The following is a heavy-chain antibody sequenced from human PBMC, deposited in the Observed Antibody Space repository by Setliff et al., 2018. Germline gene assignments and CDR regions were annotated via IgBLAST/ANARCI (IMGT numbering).Heavy chain of an antibody. CDR2: IKSSIEGATS. J-gene: IGHJ5*01. CDR3: TTGPRDSRNYLNWLGS. V-gene: IGHV3-15*01. Sequence: PGESLRLSCSVSGITFKNAWMTWVRQAPGKGPEWVGRIKSSIEGATSDYGAPAKGRFTISRDDSKSMIYLQMNNLKSEDTGFYYCTTGPRDSRNYLNWLGSWGQGTLVTVSS. CDR1: GITFKNAW. D-gene: IGHD4-4*01.